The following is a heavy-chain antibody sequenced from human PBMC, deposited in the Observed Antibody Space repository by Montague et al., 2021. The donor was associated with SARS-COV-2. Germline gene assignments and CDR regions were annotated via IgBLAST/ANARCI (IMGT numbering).Heavy chain of an antibody. CDR1: GFTFSSYS. Sequence: SLRLSCAASGFTFSSYSMNWVRQAPGKGLEWVSSISSSSSYIYYADSVKGRFTISRDNAKNSLYLQMNSLRAEDTAVYYCARTLTTVTSAYFDYWGQGTLVTVSS. CDR2: ISSSSSYI. J-gene: IGHJ4*02. D-gene: IGHD4-17*01. V-gene: IGHV3-21*01. CDR3: ARTLTTVTSAYFDY.